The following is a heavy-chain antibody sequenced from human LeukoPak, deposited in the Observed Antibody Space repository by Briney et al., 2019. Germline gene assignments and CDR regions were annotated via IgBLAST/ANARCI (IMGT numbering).Heavy chain of an antibody. CDR2: IYPGDSDT. J-gene: IGHJ4*02. CDR1: GYSFTSYW. D-gene: IGHD2-2*01. V-gene: IGHV5-51*01. Sequence: GESLKISCKGSGYSFTSYWIGWVRQMPGKGLEWMGIIYPGDSDTRYSPSFQGQVTISADKSISTAYLQWSSLKASDTAMYYCARRYCSSTSCYGENYFDCWGQGTLVTVSS. CDR3: ARRYCSSTSCYGENYFDC.